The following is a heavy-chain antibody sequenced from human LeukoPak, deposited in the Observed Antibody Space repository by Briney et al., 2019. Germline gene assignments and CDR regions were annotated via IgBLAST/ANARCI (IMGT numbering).Heavy chain of an antibody. Sequence: PGGSLRLSCAASGFTFSGYSMNWVRQAPGEGLEWVSCITSSSTYISYADSVKGRFTISRDNAKNSLYLQMNSLRAEDTAVYYCARDGWVDYWGQGTLVTVSS. J-gene: IGHJ4*02. CDR2: ITSSSTYI. CDR1: GFTFSGYS. D-gene: IGHD1-26*01. CDR3: ARDGWVDY. V-gene: IGHV3-21*01.